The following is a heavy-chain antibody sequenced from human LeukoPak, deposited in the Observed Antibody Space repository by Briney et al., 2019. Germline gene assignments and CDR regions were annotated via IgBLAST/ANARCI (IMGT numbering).Heavy chain of an antibody. CDR3: ARGRRITIFGVVITFDI. CDR2: INPNSGGT. CDR1: GYTFTGYY. D-gene: IGHD3-3*01. V-gene: IGHV1-2*02. Sequence: ASVKVSCKASGYTFTGYYMHWVRQAPGQGLEWMEWINPNSGGTNYAQKFQGRVTMTRDTSISTAYMELSRLRSDDTAVYYCARGRRITIFGVVITFDIWGQGTMVTVSS. J-gene: IGHJ3*02.